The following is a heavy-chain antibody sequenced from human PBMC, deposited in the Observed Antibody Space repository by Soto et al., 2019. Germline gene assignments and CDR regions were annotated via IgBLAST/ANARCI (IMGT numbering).Heavy chain of an antibody. Sequence: QITLKESGPTLVKPTQTLTLTCTFSGFSLSTRGVGVGWIRQPPGKALEWLALIYWDDDKRYSPSLKSRLTITKDTSKNQVVLTMSNMDPVDTATYYCAHVYSGCDYDKFDYWGQGTLVTVSS. D-gene: IGHD5-12*01. CDR3: AHVYSGCDYDKFDY. CDR2: IYWDDDK. J-gene: IGHJ4*02. V-gene: IGHV2-5*02. CDR1: GFSLSTRGVG.